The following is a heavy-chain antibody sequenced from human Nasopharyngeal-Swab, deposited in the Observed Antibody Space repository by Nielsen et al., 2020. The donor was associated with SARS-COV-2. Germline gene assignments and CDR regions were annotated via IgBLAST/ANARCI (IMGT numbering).Heavy chain of an antibody. V-gene: IGHV1-46*01. Sequence: WVRQAPGQGLQWMGIINPSGGSTGYAQKFQERVTITRDMSTSTAYMELSSLRSEDTAVYYCAATVAGMGSYGDWGQGTLVTVSS. CDR3: AATVAGMGSYGD. D-gene: IGHD6-19*01. J-gene: IGHJ4*02. CDR2: INPSGGST.